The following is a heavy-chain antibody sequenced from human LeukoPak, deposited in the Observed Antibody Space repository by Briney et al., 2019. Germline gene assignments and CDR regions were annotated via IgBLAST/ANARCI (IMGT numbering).Heavy chain of an antibody. CDR2: ISAYNGNT. D-gene: IGHD6-13*01. CDR1: GYTFTSYG. Sequence: ASVKVSCKASGYTFTSYGISWVRQAPGQGLEWMGWISAYNGNTNYAQKLQGRVTMTTDTSTSTAYMELRSLRSGDTAVYYCARDPGFVAAAGNFDYWGQGTLVTVSS. J-gene: IGHJ4*02. V-gene: IGHV1-18*01. CDR3: ARDPGFVAAAGNFDY.